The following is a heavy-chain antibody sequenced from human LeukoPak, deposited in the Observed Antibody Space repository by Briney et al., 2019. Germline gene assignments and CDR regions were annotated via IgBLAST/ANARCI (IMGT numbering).Heavy chain of an antibody. CDR1: GFTFSGSA. CDR3: TRSQDSSGWYYYYMDV. Sequence: PGGSLRLSCAASGFTFSGSAMHWVRQASGKGLEWVGRIRSKANSYATAYAASVKGRFTTSRDDSKNTAYLQMNSLKTEDTAVYYCTRSQDSSGWYYYYMDVWGKGTTVTVSS. V-gene: IGHV3-73*01. J-gene: IGHJ6*03. CDR2: IRSKANSYAT. D-gene: IGHD6-19*01.